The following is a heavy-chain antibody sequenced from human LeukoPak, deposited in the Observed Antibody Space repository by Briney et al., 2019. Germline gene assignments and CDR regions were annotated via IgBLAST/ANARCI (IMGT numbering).Heavy chain of an antibody. V-gene: IGHV1-46*01. Sequence: ASVKVSCKASGYTFTSYYMHWVRQAPGLGLDWMGMINPSGGSTNYAQNFQGRVTMTRDTSTSTVYMELSSLRSEDTAVYYCARGGRGPGDYSDLWGRGTLVTVSS. CDR2: INPSGGST. CDR1: GYTFTSYY. J-gene: IGHJ2*01. D-gene: IGHD2-15*01. CDR3: ARGGRGPGDYSDL.